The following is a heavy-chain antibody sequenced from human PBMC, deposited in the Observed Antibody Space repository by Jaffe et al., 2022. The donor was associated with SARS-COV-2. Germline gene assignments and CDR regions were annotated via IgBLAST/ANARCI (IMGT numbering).Heavy chain of an antibody. CDR2: IYTSGST. J-gene: IGHJ4*02. Sequence: QVQLQESGPGLVKPSQTLSLTCTVSGGSISSGSYYWSWIRQPAGKGLEWIGRIYTSGSTNYNPSLKSRVTISVDTSKNQFSLKLSSVTAADTAVYYCARGDVWGFGYWGQGTLVTVSS. CDR1: GGSISSGSYY. D-gene: IGHD3-16*01. V-gene: IGHV4-61*02. CDR3: ARGDVWGFGY.